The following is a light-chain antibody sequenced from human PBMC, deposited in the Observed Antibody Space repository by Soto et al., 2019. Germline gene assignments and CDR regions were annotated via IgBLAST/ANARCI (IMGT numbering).Light chain of an antibody. CDR1: QVISNY. CDR2: AAS. Sequence: DIQMTQSPSSLSASVGDRVTITCRASQVISNYLAWYQQKPGTVPKLLIYAASTLQSGVPFRFSGSGSGTDFILTISSLQPEDVATYYCQKYNSAPWTFGQGTKVEIK. J-gene: IGKJ1*01. V-gene: IGKV1-27*01. CDR3: QKYNSAPWT.